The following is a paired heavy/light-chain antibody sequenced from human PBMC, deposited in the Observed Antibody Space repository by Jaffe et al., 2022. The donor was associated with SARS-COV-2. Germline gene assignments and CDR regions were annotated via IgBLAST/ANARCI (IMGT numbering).Heavy chain of an antibody. J-gene: IGHJ6*02. Sequence: QVQLQQWGAGLLKPSETLSLTCAVYGGSFSGYYWSWIRQPPGKGLEWIGEINHSGSTNYNPSLKSRVTISVDTSKNQFSLKLSSVTAADTAVYYCARGHRFKQWLVERGYYYYGMDVWGQGTTVTVSS. V-gene: IGHV4-34*01. D-gene: IGHD6-19*01. CDR2: INHSGST. CDR3: ARGHRFKQWLVERGYYYYGMDV. CDR1: GGSFSGYY.
Light chain of an antibody. Sequence: QSALTQPASVSGSPGQSITISCTGTSSDVGSYNLVSWYQQHPGKAPKLMIYEGSKRPSGVSNRFSGSKSGNTASLTISGLQAEDEADYYCCSYAGSSTFWVFGGGTKLTVL. CDR3: CSYAGSSTFWV. CDR1: SSDVGSYNL. V-gene: IGLV2-23*01. CDR2: EGS. J-gene: IGLJ3*02.